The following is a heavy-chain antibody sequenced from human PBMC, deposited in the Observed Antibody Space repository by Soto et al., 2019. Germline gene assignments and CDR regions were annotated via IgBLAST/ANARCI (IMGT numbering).Heavy chain of an antibody. J-gene: IGHJ6*02. CDR1: GDTFINYA. CDR2: IIPIFGTA. V-gene: IGHV1-69*12. Sequence: QVQLVQSGAEVTKPGSSVKVSCTASGDTFINYAISWVRQAPGQGLEWMGGIIPIFGTANYAQKFQGRVTISADESTSTAYMELSSLRSDDTSVYYCARGRGYSYDYGLDVWGQGTTVTVSS. CDR3: ARGRGYSYDYGLDV. D-gene: IGHD5-18*01.